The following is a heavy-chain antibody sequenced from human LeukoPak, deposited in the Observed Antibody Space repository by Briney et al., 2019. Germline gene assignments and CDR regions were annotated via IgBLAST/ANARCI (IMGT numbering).Heavy chain of an antibody. CDR2: INHSGST. J-gene: IGHJ6*03. CDR1: GGSISNYY. V-gene: IGHV4-34*01. D-gene: IGHD6-13*01. Sequence: SETLSLTCTVSGGSISNYYWSWIRQPPGKGLEWIGEINHSGSTNYNPSLKSRVTISVDTSKNQFSLKLSSVTAADTAVYYCARRSRSSSPYYYYYMDVWGKGTTVTISS. CDR3: ARRSRSSSPYYYYYMDV.